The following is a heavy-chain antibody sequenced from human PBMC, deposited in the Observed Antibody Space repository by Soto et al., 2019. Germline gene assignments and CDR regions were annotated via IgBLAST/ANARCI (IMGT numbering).Heavy chain of an antibody. D-gene: IGHD3-22*01. CDR2: ISWDGGST. J-gene: IGHJ4*02. V-gene: IGHV3-43*01. Sequence: GGSLRLSCAASGFTFDDYTMHWVRQAPGKGLEWVSLISWDGGSTYYADSVKGRFTISRDNSKNSLYLQMNSLRTEDTALYYCAIAEGSGYAPFDYWGQGTLVTVSS. CDR1: GFTFDDYT. CDR3: AIAEGSGYAPFDY.